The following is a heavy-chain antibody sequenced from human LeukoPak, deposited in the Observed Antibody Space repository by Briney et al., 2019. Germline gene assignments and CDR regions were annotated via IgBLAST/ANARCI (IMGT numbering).Heavy chain of an antibody. CDR1: GGSISSGDFY. V-gene: IGHV4-30-4*01. D-gene: IGHD2-2*01. Sequence: SETLSLTCTVSGGSISSGDFYWSWIRQPPGKGLEWIGYISYSGSTYYNTSLKSRLTMLVDTSKNQFSLKLSSVTAADTAVYYCGRDRYPLPHVGWLDPWGQGTLVTVSS. CDR2: ISYSGST. CDR3: GRDRYPLPHVGWLDP. J-gene: IGHJ5*02.